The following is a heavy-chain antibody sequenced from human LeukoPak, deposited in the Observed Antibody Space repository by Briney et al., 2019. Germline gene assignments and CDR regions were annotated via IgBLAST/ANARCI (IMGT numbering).Heavy chain of an antibody. V-gene: IGHV1-18*01. CDR3: ATTRGSAAAGPRQVFDY. Sequence: ATVKVSCKASGYTLTYYGISWVRHAPGRGREGGGGISAFNGKTKYAQKLQGRVTMTTDTSTSSAYMELRSLRSDDTAVYYCATTRGSAAAGPRQVFDYWGQGTLVTVSS. J-gene: IGHJ4*02. CDR2: ISAFNGKT. CDR1: GYTLTYYG. D-gene: IGHD6-13*01.